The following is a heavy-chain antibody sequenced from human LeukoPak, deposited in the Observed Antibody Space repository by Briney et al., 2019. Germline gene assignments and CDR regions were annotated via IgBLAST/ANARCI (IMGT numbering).Heavy chain of an antibody. CDR1: GGSISSYY. Sequence: PSETLSLTCTVSGGSISSYYWSWIRQPPGKGLEWIGYIYYSGSTNYNPSLKSRVTISVDTSKNQFSLKLSSVTAADTAVYYCARELRWSHAFDIWGQGTMVTVSS. V-gene: IGHV4-59*01. CDR3: ARELRWSHAFDI. CDR2: IYYSGST. D-gene: IGHD4-23*01. J-gene: IGHJ3*02.